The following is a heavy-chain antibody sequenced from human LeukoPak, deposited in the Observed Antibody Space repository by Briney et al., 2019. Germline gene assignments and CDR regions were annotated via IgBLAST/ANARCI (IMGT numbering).Heavy chain of an antibody. CDR2: ISYDGSNK. CDR3: ARDPSGSYCDY. Sequence: GGSLRLSYAASGFTFSSYAMHWVRPAPGKGLEWVAVISYDGSNKYYADSVKGRFTISRDNSKNTLYLQMNSLRAEDTAVYYCARDPSGSYCDYWGQGTLVIVSS. CDR1: GFTFSSYA. J-gene: IGHJ4*02. D-gene: IGHD1-26*01. V-gene: IGHV3-30-3*01.